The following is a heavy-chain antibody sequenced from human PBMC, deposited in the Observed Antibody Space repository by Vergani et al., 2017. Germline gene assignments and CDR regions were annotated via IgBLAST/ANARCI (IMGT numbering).Heavy chain of an antibody. CDR2: IYPGDFDT. D-gene: IGHD6-13*01. J-gene: IGHJ3*02. Sequence: EVQLVQSGAEVKKPGESLKISCKGSGYSFTSYWIGWVRQMPGKGLEWMGIIYPGDFDTRYSPSFQGQVTISADKAISTAYLQWRSLKASDTAMYYCARHMSWTTGGGAFDIWGQGTMVTVSS. CDR3: ARHMSWTTGGGAFDI. CDR1: GYSFTSYW. V-gene: IGHV5-51*01.